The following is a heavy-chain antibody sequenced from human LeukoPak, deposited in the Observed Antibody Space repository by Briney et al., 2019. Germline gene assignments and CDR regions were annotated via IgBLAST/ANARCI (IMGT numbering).Heavy chain of an antibody. CDR1: GFTFSSYA. Sequence: GRSLRLSCAASGFTFSSYAMHWVRQAPGKGLEWVAFIRYDGSNKYYADSVKGRFTISRDNSKNTLYLQMNSLRTEDTAVYYCVGRSGTYSGFDYWGQGTLVTVSS. V-gene: IGHV3-30*14. D-gene: IGHD1-26*01. J-gene: IGHJ4*02. CDR2: IRYDGSNK. CDR3: VGRSGTYSGFDY.